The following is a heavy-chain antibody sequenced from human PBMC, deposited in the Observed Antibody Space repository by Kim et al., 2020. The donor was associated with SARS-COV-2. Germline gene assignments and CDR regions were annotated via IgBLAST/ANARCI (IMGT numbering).Heavy chain of an antibody. Sequence: SVKVSCKASGFTFTSSAMQWVRQARGQRLEWIGWIVVGSGNTNYAQKFQERVTITRDMSTSTAYMELSSLRSEDTAVYYCAADAVLRYYYYGMDVWGQGTTVTVSS. D-gene: IGHD2-15*01. V-gene: IGHV1-58*02. CDR3: AADAVLRYYYYGMDV. CDR2: IVVGSGNT. CDR1: GFTFTSSA. J-gene: IGHJ6*02.